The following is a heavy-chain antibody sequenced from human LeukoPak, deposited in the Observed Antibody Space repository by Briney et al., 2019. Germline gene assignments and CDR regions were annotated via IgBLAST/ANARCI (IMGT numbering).Heavy chain of an antibody. CDR3: ARHRQFYYNSSPYYYFDY. J-gene: IGHJ4*02. V-gene: IGHV3-7*01. Sequence: GGSLRLSCAASGFSLSNYWMCWVRQAPGKGLEWVANIKQDRSEEYYVDSVKGRFTISRDNAKNSLYLQMNSLRAEDTAVYYCARHRQFYYNSSPYYYFDYWGQGSLFTVSS. CDR2: IKQDRSEE. CDR1: GFSLSNYW. D-gene: IGHD3-22*01.